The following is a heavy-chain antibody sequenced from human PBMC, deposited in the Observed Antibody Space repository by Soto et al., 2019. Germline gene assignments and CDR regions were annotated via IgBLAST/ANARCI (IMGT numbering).Heavy chain of an antibody. J-gene: IGHJ3*02. D-gene: IGHD3-22*01. Sequence: TGGSLRLSCAASGFTFSSYDMHWVRQATGKGLEWVSAIGTAGDTYYPGSVKGRFTISRENSKNSLYLQMNSLRAEDTAVYYCERRAQYFDGTGFHAFDIWGQGTRVTVSS. CDR1: GFTFSSYD. CDR2: IGTAGDT. CDR3: ERRAQYFDGTGFHAFDI. V-gene: IGHV3-13*01.